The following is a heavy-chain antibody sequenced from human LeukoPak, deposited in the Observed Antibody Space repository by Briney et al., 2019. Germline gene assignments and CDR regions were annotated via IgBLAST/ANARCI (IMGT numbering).Heavy chain of an antibody. D-gene: IGHD6-19*01. CDR3: ARGGGIAVAGLDY. Sequence: GGSLRLSCSASGFTFSSYSMNWVRQAPGKGLEWVSSISSSSSYIYYADSVKGRFTISRDNAKNSLYLQMNSLRAEDTAVYYCARGGGIAVAGLDYWGQGTLVTVSS. V-gene: IGHV3-21*01. CDR1: GFTFSSYS. CDR2: ISSSSSYI. J-gene: IGHJ4*02.